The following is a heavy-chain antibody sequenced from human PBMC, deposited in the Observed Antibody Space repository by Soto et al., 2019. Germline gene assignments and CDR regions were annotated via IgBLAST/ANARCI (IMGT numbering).Heavy chain of an antibody. J-gene: IGHJ6*02. CDR3: ARDRAGTIDYYYYGMDV. CDR1: GFTFSSYG. D-gene: IGHD6-13*01. V-gene: IGHV3-33*01. CDR2: IWYDGSNK. Sequence: GGSLRLSCAASGFTFSSYGMHWVRQAPGKGLEWVAVIWYDGSNKYYADSVKGRFTISRDNAKNSLYLQMNSLRAEDTAVYYCARDRAGTIDYYYYGMDVWGQGTTVTVSS.